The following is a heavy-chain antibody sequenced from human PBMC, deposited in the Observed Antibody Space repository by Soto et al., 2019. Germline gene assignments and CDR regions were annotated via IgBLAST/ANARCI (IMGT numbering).Heavy chain of an antibody. CDR3: TTDDPINKN. V-gene: IGHV3-15*01. Sequence: GGSLRLSCAASGFTISNAWMSWVRQAPGKGLEWVGRIKSKTNGGTRDYAAPVKGRFTMSRDDSKNVLYLQMSSLKTEDTAVYYCTTDDPINKNWGQGTLVTVSS. CDR2: IKSKTNGGTR. J-gene: IGHJ4*02. CDR1: GFTISNAW.